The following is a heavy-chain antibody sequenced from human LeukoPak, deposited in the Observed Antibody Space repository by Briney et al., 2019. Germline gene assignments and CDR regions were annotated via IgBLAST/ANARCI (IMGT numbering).Heavy chain of an antibody. CDR1: GNTFSDYY. Sequence: ASVKVSCKAFGNTFSDYYIHWVRQAPGEGLEWVGWVFPRSGDTYYSQRFHGRVAMTTDTSVNTAYMELSRLKSDDTGVYFCARPPRDLVSAAPFPFWGQGTLVTASS. D-gene: IGHD5/OR15-5a*01. J-gene: IGHJ1*01. V-gene: IGHV1-2*02. CDR3: ARPPRDLVSAAPFPF. CDR2: VFPRSGDT.